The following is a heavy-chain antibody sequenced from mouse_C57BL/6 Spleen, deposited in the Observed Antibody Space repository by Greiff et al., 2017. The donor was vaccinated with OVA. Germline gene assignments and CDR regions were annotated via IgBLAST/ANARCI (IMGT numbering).Heavy chain of an antibody. CDR1: GFTFSDYY. CDR3: ARCWDAWYCDV. CDR2: INYDGSST. J-gene: IGHJ1*03. Sequence: DVKLVESEGGLVQPGSSMKLSCTASGFTFSDYYMAWVRQVPEKGLEWVANINYDGSSTYYLDSLKSRFIISRDNAKNILYLQMSSLKSEDTATYYCARCWDAWYCDVWGTGTTVTVSS. D-gene: IGHD4-1*01. V-gene: IGHV5-16*01.